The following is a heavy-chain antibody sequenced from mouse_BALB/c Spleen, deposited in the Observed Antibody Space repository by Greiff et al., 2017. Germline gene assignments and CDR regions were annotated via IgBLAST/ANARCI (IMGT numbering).Heavy chain of an antibody. D-gene: IGHD2-10*02. Sequence: EVKLMESGGGLVQPGGSLRLSCATSGFTFTDYYMSWVRQPPGKALEWLGFIRNKANGYTTEYSASVKGRFTISRDNSQSILYLQMNTLRAEDSATYYCARDRYGLHYYAMDYWGQGTSVTVSS. V-gene: IGHV7-3*02. J-gene: IGHJ4*01. CDR1: GFTFTDYY. CDR3: ARDRYGLHYYAMDY. CDR2: IRNKANGYTT.